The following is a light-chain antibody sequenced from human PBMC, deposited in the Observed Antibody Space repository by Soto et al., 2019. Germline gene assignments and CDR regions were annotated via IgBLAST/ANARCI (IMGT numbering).Light chain of an antibody. CDR1: QSVSSY. CDR3: QQRSNWWT. Sequence: EIVLTQSPATLSLPPGERATLSCRASQSVSSYLAWYQQKPGQAPRLLIYDASNRATGIPVRFSGSGSGTDFTLTISSLEPEDFAVYYCQQRSNWWTFGQGTKVEIK. V-gene: IGKV3-11*01. J-gene: IGKJ1*01. CDR2: DAS.